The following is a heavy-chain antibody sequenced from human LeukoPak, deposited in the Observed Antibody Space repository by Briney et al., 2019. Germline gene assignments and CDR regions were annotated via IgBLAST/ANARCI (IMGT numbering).Heavy chain of an antibody. Sequence: SETLSHTCTVSGGSISSSNYYWGWIRQPPGKGLEWIGTIYYSGTTYYNPSLESRVTIFEDTSKNQFSLMLTSVTAADTAVYYCARQISDYYYYYMDVWGKGTTVTVSS. CDR1: GGSISSSNYY. V-gene: IGHV4-39*01. D-gene: IGHD2-15*01. CDR2: IYYSGTT. J-gene: IGHJ6*03. CDR3: ARQISDYYYYYMDV.